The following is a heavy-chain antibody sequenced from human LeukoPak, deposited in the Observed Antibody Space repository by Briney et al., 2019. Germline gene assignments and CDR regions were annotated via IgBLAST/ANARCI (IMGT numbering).Heavy chain of an antibody. V-gene: IGHV1-46*01. D-gene: IGHD4-17*01. CDR2: ASPSGGTT. CDR1: GYTFTDYC. J-gene: IGHJ4*02. CDR3: ARDHDYGPCEGPAALDY. Sequence: GASVKVSCKAFGYTFTDYCMHWVRQARGQGLEWMGVASPSGGTTTYAQKFQGRATVTRDTSTSTVYMELTSLRSEDTAMYYCARDHDYGPCEGPAALDYWGQGTLVTVSS.